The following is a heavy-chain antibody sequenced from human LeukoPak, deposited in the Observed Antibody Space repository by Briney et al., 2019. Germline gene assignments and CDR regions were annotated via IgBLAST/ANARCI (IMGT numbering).Heavy chain of an antibody. V-gene: IGHV3-74*01. D-gene: IGHD3-10*01. CDR1: GFTFSSYW. J-gene: IGHJ4*02. CDR2: INSDGSST. CDR3: ARRFGELFFDY. Sequence: GGSLRLSCAASGFTFSSYWMHWVRQAPGKGLVWVSRINSDGSSTSYADSVKGRFTISRDNAKNTLYLQMNSLRAEDTAVYYCARRFGELFFDYWGQGTLVTVSS.